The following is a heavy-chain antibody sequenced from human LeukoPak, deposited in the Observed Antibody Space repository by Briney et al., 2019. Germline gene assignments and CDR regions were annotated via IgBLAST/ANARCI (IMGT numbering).Heavy chain of an antibody. CDR1: GDSVSSGCYS. CDR2: FYHSGRP. Sequence: SSETLSLTCAVSGDSVSSGCYSWSWLRQPPGKGLEWIGYFYHSGRPYYNPSLKSRVTLSVDMSTNQFSLNLTSVTAADTAVYYCARSTYGDFVLFDFWGQGILVTVSS. CDR3: ARSTYGDFVLFDF. J-gene: IGHJ4*02. D-gene: IGHD4-17*01. V-gene: IGHV4-30-2*01.